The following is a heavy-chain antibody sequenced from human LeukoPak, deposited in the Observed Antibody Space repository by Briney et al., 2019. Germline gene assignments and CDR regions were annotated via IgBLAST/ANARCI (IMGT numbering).Heavy chain of an antibody. CDR2: IYYSGST. D-gene: IGHD3-10*01. J-gene: IGHJ5*02. CDR1: GGSISSGGYY. Sequence: SQTLSLTCTVSGGSISSGGYYWSWIRQHPGKGLEWIGYIYYSGSTYYNPSLKSRVTISVDTSKNQFSLKLSSVTAADTAVYYCARELLWFGERWFDPWGQGTLVTVSS. CDR3: ARELLWFGERWFDP. V-gene: IGHV4-31*03.